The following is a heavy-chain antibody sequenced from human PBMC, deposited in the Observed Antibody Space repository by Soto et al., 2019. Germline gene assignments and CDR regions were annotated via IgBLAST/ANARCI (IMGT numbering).Heavy chain of an antibody. D-gene: IGHD3-22*01. V-gene: IGHV3-30-3*01. CDR1: GFTFSSYA. CDR2: ISYDGSQK. J-gene: IGHJ3*01. CDR3: ARDTDDSSGYYWNYVFDV. Sequence: HPGGSLRLSCAASGFTFSSYAMHWARQAPGKGLEWVTVISYDGSQKYYADSVKGRFTISRDNSKNTLYLQMNSLRAEDTAVYYCARDTDDSSGYYWNYVFDVWGQGTMVTVSS.